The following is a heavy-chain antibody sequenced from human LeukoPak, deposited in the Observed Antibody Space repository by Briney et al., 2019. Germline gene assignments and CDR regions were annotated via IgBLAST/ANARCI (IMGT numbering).Heavy chain of an antibody. V-gene: IGHV3-15*01. CDR1: GFTFTNAW. D-gene: IGHD2-21*01. CDR2: IKRKIDGGTT. J-gene: IGHJ4*02. Sequence: PGGSLRLSCAASGFTFTNAWMSWVRQAPGKGLEWVGRIKRKIDGGTTDYAAPVKGRFTISRDDSKNTLYLQMNSLKTEDTAVYYCTTGTVIYPVGYWGQGTLVTVSS. CDR3: TTGTVIYPVGY.